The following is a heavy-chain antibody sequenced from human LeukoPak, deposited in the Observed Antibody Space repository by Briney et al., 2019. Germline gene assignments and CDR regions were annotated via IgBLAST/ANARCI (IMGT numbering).Heavy chain of an antibody. Sequence: PSETLSLTCAVSGGSISSGGYSWSWIRQPPGKGLEWIGYIYHSGSTYYNPSLKSRVTISVDRSKNQFSLKPSSVTAADTAVYYCARGLTYYYYYGMDVWGQGTTVTVSS. J-gene: IGHJ6*02. V-gene: IGHV4-30-2*01. D-gene: IGHD2-21*02. CDR3: ARGLTYYYYYGMDV. CDR2: IYHSGST. CDR1: GGSISSGGYS.